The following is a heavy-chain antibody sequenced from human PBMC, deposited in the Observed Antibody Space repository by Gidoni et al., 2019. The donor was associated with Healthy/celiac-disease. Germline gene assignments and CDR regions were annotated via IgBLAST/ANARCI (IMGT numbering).Heavy chain of an antibody. J-gene: IGHJ6*02. CDR1: GFTSSSYS. CDR2: ISSSSSTI. V-gene: IGHV3-48*02. D-gene: IGHD3-3*01. CDR3: ARGQRITIFGGYGMDV. Sequence: EVQLVESGGGLVQPGGSLRLSCAASGFTSSSYSMTWVRQAPGKGLEWVSYISSSSSTIYYADSVKCRFTISRDNAKNSLYLQMNSLRDEDTAVYYCARGQRITIFGGYGMDVWGQGTTVTVSS.